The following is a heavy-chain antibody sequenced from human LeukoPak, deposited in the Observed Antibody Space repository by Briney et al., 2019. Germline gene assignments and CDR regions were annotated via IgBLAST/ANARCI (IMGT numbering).Heavy chain of an antibody. CDR1: GFTFGDYA. Sequence: GGSLRLSCTASGFTFGDYAMSWFRQAPGKGLEWVGFIRSKAYGGTTEYAASVKGRFTISRDDSKSIAYLQMNSLKTEDTAVYYCTRDPRSVRTTGSARSYYYYYMDVWGKGTTVTVSS. CDR2: IRSKAYGGTT. J-gene: IGHJ6*03. D-gene: IGHD3-9*01. V-gene: IGHV3-49*03. CDR3: TRDPRSVRTTGSARSYYYYYMDV.